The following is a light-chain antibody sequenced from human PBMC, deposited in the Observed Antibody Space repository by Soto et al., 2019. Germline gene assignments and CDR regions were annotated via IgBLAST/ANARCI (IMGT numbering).Light chain of an antibody. CDR3: QQYYSYPHT. Sequence: FSASTGDRVTITCRASQGISSYLAWYQQKPGKAPKLLIYAASTLQSGVPSRFSGSGSGTDFTLTISCLQSEDFATYYCQQYYSYPHTFGQGTRLEIK. V-gene: IGKV1-8*01. CDR2: AAS. J-gene: IGKJ5*01. CDR1: QGISSY.